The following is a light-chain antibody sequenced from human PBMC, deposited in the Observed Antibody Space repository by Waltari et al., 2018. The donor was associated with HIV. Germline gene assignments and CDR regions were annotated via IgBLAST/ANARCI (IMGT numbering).Light chain of an antibody. J-gene: IGKJ5*01. V-gene: IGKV3-15*01. Sequence: EVVMTQSPAPLSVSPGETATLPCRASQSVNTDLAWYQQRPGQAPRLLIYGASTRATGVPDRFSGSGSKTEFTLSISSLQSEDFAVYYCQQYNNRPPITFGQGTRLDI. CDR2: GAS. CDR1: QSVNTD. CDR3: QQYNNRPPIT.